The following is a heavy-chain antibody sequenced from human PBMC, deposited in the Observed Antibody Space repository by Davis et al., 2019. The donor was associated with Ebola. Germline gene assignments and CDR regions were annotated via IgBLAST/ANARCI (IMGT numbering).Heavy chain of an antibody. CDR2: MNPNSGNT. CDR1: GYTFTSYD. J-gene: IGHJ5*02. Sequence: AASVKVSCKASGYTFTSYDINWVRQATGQGLEWMGWMNPNSGNTGYAQKFQGRVTITRDTSASTIYMELSSLRSEDTAVYYCARDLYCITTSCYGSWFDPWGQGTLVTVSS. CDR3: ARDLYCITTSCYGSWFDP. D-gene: IGHD2-2*01. V-gene: IGHV1-8*01.